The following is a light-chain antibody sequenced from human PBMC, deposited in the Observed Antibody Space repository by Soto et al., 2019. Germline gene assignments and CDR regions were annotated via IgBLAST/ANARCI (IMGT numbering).Light chain of an antibody. CDR2: RAS. Sequence: EMEVTQSPAALSVSPGGRATLSCRASEFVAYNLAWYQQKSGQPPRLLMYRASTRATGVPARFSGSGVGRDFTLTITSLQSEDFAVYYCQEYDKWPLWTFGQGTKLEMK. CDR3: QEYDKWPLWT. CDR1: EFVAYN. J-gene: IGKJ1*01. V-gene: IGKV3-15*01.